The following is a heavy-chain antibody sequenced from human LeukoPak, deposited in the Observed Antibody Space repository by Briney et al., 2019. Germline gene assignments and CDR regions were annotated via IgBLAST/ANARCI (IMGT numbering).Heavy chain of an antibody. CDR3: ARESRDLGHIDY. CDR2: IYHSGST. J-gene: IGHJ4*02. CDR1: GYSISSGYY. V-gene: IGHV4-38-2*02. Sequence: SETLSLTCTVSGYSISSGYYWGWIRPPPGKGLEWIGSIYHSGSTYYNPSLKSRVTISVDTSKNQFSLKLSSVTAADTAVYYCARESRDLGHIDYWGQGTLVTVSS. D-gene: IGHD2-21*01.